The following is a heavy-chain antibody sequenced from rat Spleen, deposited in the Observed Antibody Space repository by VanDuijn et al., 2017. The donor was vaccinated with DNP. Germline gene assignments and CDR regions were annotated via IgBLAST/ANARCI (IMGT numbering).Heavy chain of an antibody. Sequence: VQLQESGPGLVEPSQSLSLTCSVTGYSITSCCRWTWIRKFPGHKLEWMGYINSAGSTNYNPSLKGRISITSDTSKNQFFLQLNSVSTEDTATYYCARWKIGPHYFDYWGQGGMVTVSS. D-gene: IGHD1-5*01. CDR3: ARWKIGPHYFDY. J-gene: IGHJ2*01. CDR1: GYSITSCCR. V-gene: IGHV3-3*01. CDR2: INSAGST.